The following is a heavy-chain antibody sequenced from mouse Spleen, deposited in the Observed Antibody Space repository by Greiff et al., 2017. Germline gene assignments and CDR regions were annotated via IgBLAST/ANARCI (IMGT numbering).Heavy chain of an antibody. V-gene: IGHV1-26*01. Sequence: VQLQQSGPELVKPGASVKISCKASGYTFTDYYMNWVKQSHGKSLEWIGDINPNNGGTSYNQKFKGKATLTVDKSSSTAYMELRSLTSEDSAVYYCARQANSYYRYFDYWGQGTTLTVSS. CDR3: ARQANSYYRYFDY. CDR1: GYTFTDYY. CDR2: INPNNGGT. J-gene: IGHJ2*01. D-gene: IGHD2-12*01.